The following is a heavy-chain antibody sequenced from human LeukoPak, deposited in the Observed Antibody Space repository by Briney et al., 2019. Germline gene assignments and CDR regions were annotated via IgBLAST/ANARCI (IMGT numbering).Heavy chain of an antibody. CDR2: IYYSGST. J-gene: IGHJ4*02. CDR1: GGSISSYY. CDR3: ARHLLYGIAAAPFDY. D-gene: IGHD6-25*01. V-gene: IGHV4-59*08. Sequence: SETLSLTCTVSGGSISSYYWSWIRQPPGKGLEWIGYIYYSGSTNYNPSLKSRVTISVDTSKNQFSLKLSSVTAADTAVYYCARHLLYGIAAAPFDYWGQGTLVTVSS.